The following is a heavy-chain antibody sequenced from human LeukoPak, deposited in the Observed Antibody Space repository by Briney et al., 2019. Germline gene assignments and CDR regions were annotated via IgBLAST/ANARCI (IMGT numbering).Heavy chain of an antibody. CDR2: ISYDGSNK. Sequence: GGSLRLSCAASGFTFNSYAMHWVRQAPGEGLEWVAVISYDGSNKYYADSVKGRFTISRDNSKNTLYLQMNSLRAEDTAVYYCARGLHYDILTGYLQFDYWGQGTLVTVSS. CDR1: GFTFNSYA. CDR3: ARGLHYDILTGYLQFDY. J-gene: IGHJ4*02. D-gene: IGHD3-9*01. V-gene: IGHV3-30*04.